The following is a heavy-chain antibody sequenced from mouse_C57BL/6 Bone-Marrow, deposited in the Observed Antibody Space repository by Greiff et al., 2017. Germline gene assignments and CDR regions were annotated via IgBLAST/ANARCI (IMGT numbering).Heavy chain of an antibody. D-gene: IGHD1-1*01. CDR2: ISYDGSN. J-gene: IGHJ2*01. CDR3: ARLLLRLYFDY. CDR1: GYSITSGYY. V-gene: IGHV3-6*01. Sequence: VQLKESGPGLVKPSQSLSLTCSVTGYSITSGYYWNWIRQFPGNKLEWMGYISYDGSNNYNPSLKNRISITRDTSKNQFFLKLNSVTTEDTATYYCARLLLRLYFDYWGQGTTLTVSS.